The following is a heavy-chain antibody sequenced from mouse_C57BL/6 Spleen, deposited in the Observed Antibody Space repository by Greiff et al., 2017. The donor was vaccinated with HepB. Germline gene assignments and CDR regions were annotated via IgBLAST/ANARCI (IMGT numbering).Heavy chain of an antibody. Sequence: VQLQQPGAELVKPGASVTLSCKASGYTFTSYWMHWVKQRPGQGLEWIGMIHPNSGSTNYNEKFKSKATLTVDKSSSTAYMQLSSLTSEDSAVYYCARDWGSLFDYWGQGTTLTVSS. D-gene: IGHD6-2*01. CDR3: ARDWGSLFDY. J-gene: IGHJ2*01. V-gene: IGHV1-64*01. CDR1: GYTFTSYW. CDR2: IHPNSGST.